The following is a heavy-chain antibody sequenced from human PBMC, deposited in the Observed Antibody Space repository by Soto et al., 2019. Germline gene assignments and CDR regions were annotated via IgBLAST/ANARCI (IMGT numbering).Heavy chain of an antibody. CDR3: ARDSDVVSAFDI. D-gene: IGHD3-22*01. CDR1: GGSISGYY. J-gene: IGHJ3*02. CDR2: IYYSGST. V-gene: IGHV4-59*13. Sequence: SETLSLTCTVSGGSISGYYWSWIRQSPEKGLEWIGYIYYSGSTNYNPSLKSRVTISVDTSKNQFSLKLSSVTAADTAVYYCARDSDVVSAFDIWGQGTMVTVSS.